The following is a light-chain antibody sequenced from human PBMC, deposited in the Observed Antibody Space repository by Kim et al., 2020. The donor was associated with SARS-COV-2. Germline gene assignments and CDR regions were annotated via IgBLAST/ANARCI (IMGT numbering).Light chain of an antibody. Sequence: ASTGDRVTITCRASQGISTYLAWYQQKPGKAPKLLIYAASTLQSGVPSRFSGSGSGTDFTLTISCLQSEDFATYYCQQYYSSPQTFGQGTKVEIK. CDR1: QGISTY. V-gene: IGKV1-8*01. CDR2: AAS. CDR3: QQYYSSPQT. J-gene: IGKJ1*01.